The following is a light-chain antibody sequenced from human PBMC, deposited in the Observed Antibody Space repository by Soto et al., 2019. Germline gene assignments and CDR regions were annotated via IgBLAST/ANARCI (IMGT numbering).Light chain of an antibody. Sequence: EIVVTQSPGTLSLSPGERATLSCRASQSVSSSYLAWYQQKPGQAPRLLIYGASSRATGIPDRFSGSGSGTAFTLTISSLEPEDFAVYYCQQYDSSPLTFGGGTKVEIK. V-gene: IGKV3-20*01. CDR1: QSVSSSY. J-gene: IGKJ4*01. CDR2: GAS. CDR3: QQYDSSPLT.